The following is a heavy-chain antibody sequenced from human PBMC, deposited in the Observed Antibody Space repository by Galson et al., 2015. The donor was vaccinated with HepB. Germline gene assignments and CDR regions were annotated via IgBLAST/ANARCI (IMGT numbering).Heavy chain of an antibody. CDR2: IWYDGSNK. J-gene: IGHJ3*02. D-gene: IGHD3-10*01. V-gene: IGHV3-33*01. CDR1: GITFSSYG. CDR3: ARDPGRGAFDI. Sequence: SLRLSCAASGITFSSYGMHWVRQAPGKGLEWVAVIWYDGSNKYYADSVKGRFTISRDNSKNTLYLQMSSLRAEDTAVYYCARDPGRGAFDIWGQGTMVTVSS.